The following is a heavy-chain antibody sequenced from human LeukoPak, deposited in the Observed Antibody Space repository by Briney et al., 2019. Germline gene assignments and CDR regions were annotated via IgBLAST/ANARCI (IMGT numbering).Heavy chain of an antibody. CDR2: INHSGGA. J-gene: IGHJ4*02. CDR1: GGSFIGYY. Sequence: SETLSLTCAVYGGSFIGYYWSWIRQPPGKGLEWIGEINHSGGANYNPSLKSRVTISADTSKSQFSLKLGSVTAADTAVYYCARVPLGFLEPFDYCGQGTLVTVSS. V-gene: IGHV4-34*01. D-gene: IGHD3-3*01. CDR3: ARVPLGFLEPFDY.